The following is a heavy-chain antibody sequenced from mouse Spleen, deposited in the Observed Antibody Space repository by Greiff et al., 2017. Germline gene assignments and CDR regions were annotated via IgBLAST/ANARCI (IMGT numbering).Heavy chain of an antibody. CDR1: GYTFTSYW. CDR2: INPSNGRT. J-gene: IGHJ2*01. D-gene: IGHD3-3*01. V-gene: IGHV1S81*02. Sequence: QVQLKQPGAELVKPGASVKLSCKASGYTFTSYWMHWVKQRPGQGLEWIGEINPSNGRTNYNEKFKSKATLTVDKSSSTAYMQLNSLTSEDSAVYYCAEGAVFDYWGQGTTLTVSS. CDR3: AEGAVFDY.